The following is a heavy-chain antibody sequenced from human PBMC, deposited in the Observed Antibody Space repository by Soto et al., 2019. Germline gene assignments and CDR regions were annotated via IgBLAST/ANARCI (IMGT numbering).Heavy chain of an antibody. CDR3: ARDSGAKLSSS. Sequence: QVQLVQSGAEVKKPGSSVKVSCKASGGTFSSYRINWVRQAPGQGLEWVGGIVPIYRTADYAQKFQGRVTITADESALTAYLERRSLKSQDTAVYYCARDSGAKLSSSWGQGTLVTVSS. CDR1: GGTFSSYR. CDR2: IVPIYRTA. D-gene: IGHD6-13*01. J-gene: IGHJ4*02. V-gene: IGHV1-69*01.